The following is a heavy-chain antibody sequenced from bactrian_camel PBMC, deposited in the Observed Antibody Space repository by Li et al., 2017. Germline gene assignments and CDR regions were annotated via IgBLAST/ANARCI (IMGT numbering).Heavy chain of an antibody. V-gene: IGHV3-3*01. J-gene: IGHJ4*01. CDR3: AADSAVVPGEELLPDLNY. D-gene: IGHD6*01. CDR1: GLPSHTLW. CDR2: ITDSDDRDGV. Sequence: HVQLVESGGESVQAGGSLRLTCETSGLPSHTLWMGWFRQAPGIEREAIAITDSDDRDGVSYAPSVKGRFTFPKDNAENIFYLQMNSLKPDDTAMYYCAADSAVVPGEELLPDLNYWGQGTQVTVS.